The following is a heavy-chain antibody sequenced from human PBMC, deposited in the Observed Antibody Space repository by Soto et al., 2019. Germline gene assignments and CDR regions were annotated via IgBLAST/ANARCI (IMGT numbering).Heavy chain of an antibody. D-gene: IGHD5-18*01. CDR3: ASGGLHGYTNGGLSYFHS. CDR1: GFTFEDYA. CDR2: ISGSDGGA. V-gene: IGHV3-23*04. Sequence: EVQLVESGGGLVQPGRSLRLSCAASGFTFEDYAMHWVRQAPGKGLEWVSGISGSDGGAYYADSVKGRFTISRDNSRSTLYLQMNSLRVEDTAVYYCASGGLHGYTNGGLSYFHSWGQGTLVTVSS. J-gene: IGHJ4*02.